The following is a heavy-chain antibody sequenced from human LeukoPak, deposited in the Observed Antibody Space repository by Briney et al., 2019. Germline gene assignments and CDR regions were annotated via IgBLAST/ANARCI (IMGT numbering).Heavy chain of an antibody. CDR2: INPSGGTT. Sequence: ASVKVSCKASGYIFTNYYVHWVRQAPGQGLEWMGLINPSGGTTTYAQKFQDRVTMTRDTFTSTVYMELRSLRLEDTAVYYCAGDQGGGWSNPDYWGPGTLVAVAS. J-gene: IGHJ4*02. CDR3: AGDQGGGWSNPDY. CDR1: GYIFTNYY. D-gene: IGHD6-19*01. V-gene: IGHV1-46*01.